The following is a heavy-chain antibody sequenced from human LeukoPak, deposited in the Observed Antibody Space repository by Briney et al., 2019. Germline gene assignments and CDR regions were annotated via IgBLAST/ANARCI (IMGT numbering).Heavy chain of an antibody. Sequence: NPSETLSLTCTVSGNSFGDYYWSWIRQPAGKGLEWIGRIYTSGSTTYNPSLKSRVTMSVDTSRSQFSLNLMSATAADTAVYYCTRDTGTTGEVKFDPWGQGTLVTVSS. CDR2: IYTSGST. V-gene: IGHV4-4*07. CDR3: TRDTGTTGEVKFDP. J-gene: IGHJ5*02. CDR1: GNSFGDYY. D-gene: IGHD4-17*01.